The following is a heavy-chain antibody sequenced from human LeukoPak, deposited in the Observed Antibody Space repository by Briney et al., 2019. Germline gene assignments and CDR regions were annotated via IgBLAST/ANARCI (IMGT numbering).Heavy chain of an antibody. D-gene: IGHD2-15*01. J-gene: IGHJ4*02. V-gene: IGHV3-7*01. CDR3: ATTDNAIAGPY. CDR2: IKEDASAK. CDR1: GFSFSSYW. Sequence: PGGSLRLSCAASGFSFSSYWMTWLRQAPGKGLEWVANIKEDASAKFYADSVKGRFTMSRDNAKKSLYLQMDSLRVEDTALYYCATTDNAIAGPYWGQGSLVTVSS.